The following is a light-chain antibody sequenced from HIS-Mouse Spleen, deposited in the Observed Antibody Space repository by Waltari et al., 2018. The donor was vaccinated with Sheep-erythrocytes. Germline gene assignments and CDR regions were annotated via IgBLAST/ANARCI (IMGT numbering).Light chain of an antibody. V-gene: IGLV2-14*01. CDR2: EVS. J-gene: IGLJ2*01. CDR3: SSYTSSSTQV. CDR1: RRDVGGYNY. Sequence: QSALTQPASVSGSPGQSITISCTGTRRDVGGYNYVSWYQQHPGKAPKLMIYEVSNRPSGVSNRFSGSKSGNTASLTISGLQAEDEADYYCSSYTSSSTQVFGGGTKLTVL.